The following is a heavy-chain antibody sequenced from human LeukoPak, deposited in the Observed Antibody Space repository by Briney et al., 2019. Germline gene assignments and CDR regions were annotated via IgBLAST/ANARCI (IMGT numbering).Heavy chain of an antibody. D-gene: IGHD6-13*01. CDR3: ARAGGAAAGQLDV. CDR1: GGSISSGGHY. J-gene: IGHJ6*02. V-gene: IGHV4-31*03. Sequence: SETLALTCTVSGGSISSGGHYWSWIRQHPGKGLEWIGYIYYSWSTYYNPSLKMRVTISVDTSKNQFSLKLSSVTAADTAVYYCARAGGAAAGQLDVWGQGTTVTVSS. CDR2: IYYSWST.